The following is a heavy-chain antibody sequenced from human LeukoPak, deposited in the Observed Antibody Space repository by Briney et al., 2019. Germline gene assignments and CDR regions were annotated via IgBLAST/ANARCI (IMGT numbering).Heavy chain of an antibody. CDR3: AKDRSAFDWLLANY. Sequence: PGGSLRLSCAASGFTFSSYAMSWVRQAPGKGLEWVSAISGSGGSTYYADSVKGRFTISRDNSKNTLYLQMNSLRAEDTAVYYCAKDRSAFDWLLANYWGQETLVTVSS. D-gene: IGHD3-9*01. CDR1: GFTFSSYA. CDR2: ISGSGGST. J-gene: IGHJ4*02. V-gene: IGHV3-23*01.